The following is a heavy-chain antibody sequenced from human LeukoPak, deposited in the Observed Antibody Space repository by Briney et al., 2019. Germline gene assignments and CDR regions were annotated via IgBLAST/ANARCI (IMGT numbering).Heavy chain of an antibody. J-gene: IGHJ5*02. V-gene: IGHV3-53*01. CDR2: IYSGGST. D-gene: IGHD3-22*01. CDR3: ARDQFYHSSGYYYL. Sequence: PGGSLRLSCAASGFTVSNNYLSWVRQAPGKGLEWVSVIYSGGSTYYADSVKGRFTISRDNSKNTLYLQMNSLRAEDTAVYYCARDQFYHSSGYYYLWGQGTLVTVSS. CDR1: GFTVSNNY.